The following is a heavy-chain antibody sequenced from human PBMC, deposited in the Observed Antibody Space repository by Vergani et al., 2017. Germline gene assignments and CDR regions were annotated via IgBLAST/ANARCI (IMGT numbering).Heavy chain of an antibody. V-gene: IGHV4-39*01. CDR3: ARAPRGYGAAGFDY. D-gene: IGHD3-10*01. CDR1: GGSISSSSYY. J-gene: IGHJ4*02. Sequence: LQLQESGPGLVKPSETLSLTCTVSGGSISSSSYYWGWIRQPPGKGLEWIGSIYYSGSTYYNPSLKSRVTISVDTSKNQFSLKLSSVTAADTAVYYCARAPRGYGAAGFDYWGQGTLVTVSS. CDR2: IYYSGST.